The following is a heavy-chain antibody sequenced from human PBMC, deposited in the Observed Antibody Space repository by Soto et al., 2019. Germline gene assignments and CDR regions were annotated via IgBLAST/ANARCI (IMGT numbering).Heavy chain of an antibody. V-gene: IGHV2-5*02. D-gene: IGHD2-15*01. CDR3: AHRQSIGYCSGGSCYSESAFDI. CDR1: GFSLSTSGVG. CDR2: IYWDDDK. Sequence: QITLKESGPTLVKPTQTLTLTCTFSGFSLSTSGVGVGWIRQPPEKALEWLALIYWDDDKRYSPSLKSRLTITKDTSKNQVVLTMTNMDPVDTATYYCAHRQSIGYCSGGSCYSESAFDIWGQGTMVTVSS. J-gene: IGHJ3*02.